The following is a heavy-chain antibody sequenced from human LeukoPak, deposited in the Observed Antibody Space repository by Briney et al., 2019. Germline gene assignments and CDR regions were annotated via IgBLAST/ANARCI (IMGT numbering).Heavy chain of an antibody. J-gene: IGHJ4*02. Sequence: SVTLSLTCTVSGGSISGYYWSWFRQPPGKGLEWIGDIYYSGSTNYNPSLKSRVTISVDTSKNQFSLKLSSVTAADTAVYYCVRANHFDYWGQGTLVTVSS. CDR3: VRANHFDY. D-gene: IGHD1-14*01. V-gene: IGHV4-59*01. CDR1: GGSISGYY. CDR2: IYYSGST.